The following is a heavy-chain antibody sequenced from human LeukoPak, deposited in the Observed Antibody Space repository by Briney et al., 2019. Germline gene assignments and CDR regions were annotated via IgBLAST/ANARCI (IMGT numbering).Heavy chain of an antibody. D-gene: IGHD6-13*01. Sequence: ASVKVSCKASGYTFTSYGISWVRQAPGQGLEWMGWISAYNGNTNYAQKLQGRVTMATDTSTSTAYMELRSLRSDDTAVYYCARDRGYSSSWRPLDYWGQGTLVTVSS. CDR3: ARDRGYSSSWRPLDY. V-gene: IGHV1-18*01. CDR1: GYTFTSYG. CDR2: ISAYNGNT. J-gene: IGHJ4*02.